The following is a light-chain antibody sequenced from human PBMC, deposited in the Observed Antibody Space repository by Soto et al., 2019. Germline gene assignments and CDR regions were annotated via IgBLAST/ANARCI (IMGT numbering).Light chain of an antibody. J-gene: IGLJ2*01. CDR3: SSYAGSSTYVV. V-gene: IGLV2-23*01. CDR1: SSDVGSYNL. Sequence: QSALTRPASVSGSPGQSITISCTGTSSDVGSYNLVSWYQQHPGKAPKLMIYEDTKRPSGISNRFSGSKSGNTASLTISGLQAEDEADSYCSSYAGSSTYVVFGAGTKLTVL. CDR2: EDT.